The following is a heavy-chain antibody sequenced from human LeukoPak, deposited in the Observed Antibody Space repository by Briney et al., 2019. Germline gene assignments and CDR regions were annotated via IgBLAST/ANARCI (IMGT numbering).Heavy chain of an antibody. Sequence: GGSLRLTCAASGFTFDDYAMHWVRQAPGKGLEWVSGISWNSGNIGYADSVKGRFTISRDNAKNSLYLQMNSLRAEDTALYYCAKGVRITMVRGAFDIWGQGTMVTVSS. D-gene: IGHD3-10*01. J-gene: IGHJ3*02. CDR1: GFTFDDYA. CDR2: ISWNSGNI. CDR3: AKGVRITMVRGAFDI. V-gene: IGHV3-9*01.